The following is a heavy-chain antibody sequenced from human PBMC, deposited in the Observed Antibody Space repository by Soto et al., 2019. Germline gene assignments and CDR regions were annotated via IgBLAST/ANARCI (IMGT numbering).Heavy chain of an antibody. CDR2: INYSGST. J-gene: IGHJ3*02. CDR1: GGSISSSSYY. V-gene: IGHV4-39*01. CDR3: ATAYRSTPPDAFDI. D-gene: IGHD3-16*02. Sequence: QLQLQESGPGLVKPSETLSLTCTVSGGSISSSSYYWGWIRQPPGKGLGWIVSINYSGSTYHTPSLKSRVTISVDTSKNQFSLKLSSVTAADTAVYYCATAYRSTPPDAFDIWGQGTMVTVSS.